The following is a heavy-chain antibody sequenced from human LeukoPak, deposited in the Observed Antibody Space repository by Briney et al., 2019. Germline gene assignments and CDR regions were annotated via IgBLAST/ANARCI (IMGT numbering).Heavy chain of an antibody. V-gene: IGHV3-30*02. CDR2: IRFDGSNK. CDR3: AEVNSFWFDY. CDR1: GFTFSDYG. Sequence: PGGSLRLSCVASGFTFSDYGIHWVRRAPGRGLEWVAFIRFDGSNKYYPDSVQGRFTISRDNSKNTVYLQMNSLTPEDTAFYYCAEVNSFWFDYWGQGTLVTVSS. D-gene: IGHD4-23*01. J-gene: IGHJ4*02.